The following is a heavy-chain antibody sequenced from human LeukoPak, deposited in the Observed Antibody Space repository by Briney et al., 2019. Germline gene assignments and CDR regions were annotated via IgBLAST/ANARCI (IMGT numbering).Heavy chain of an antibody. CDR1: GYSISNFYS. CDR3: ARGVASGEANHDFWGRVGTHYYFDF. J-gene: IGHJ4*02. CDR2: MDQSGST. V-gene: IGHV4-38-2*02. Sequence: PSETLSLTCTVSGYSISNFYSWGWVRQPPEKGLEWIASMDQSGSTYSNPSLESRVTISVDTSKNQFSLQLRSVTAADTAVYYCARGVASGEANHDFWGRVGTHYYFDFWGQGSLVTVSS. D-gene: IGHD3-3*01.